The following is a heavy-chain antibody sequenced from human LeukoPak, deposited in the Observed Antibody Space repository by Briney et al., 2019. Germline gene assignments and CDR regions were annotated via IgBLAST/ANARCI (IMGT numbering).Heavy chain of an antibody. CDR2: IRSRTGGGTT. D-gene: IGHD6-13*01. V-gene: IGHV3-15*01. J-gene: IGHJ6*03. CDR3: TTGGQQLFSYYCMDV. CDR1: GFTFSNAW. Sequence: GGSLRLSCAASGFTFSNAWMNWVRQAPGKGLEWVGRIRSRTGGGTTDYAAPVKGRFTISRDDSKNTLYLQLNSLKTDDTAVYYCTTGGQQLFSYYCMDVWGKGTTVTVSS.